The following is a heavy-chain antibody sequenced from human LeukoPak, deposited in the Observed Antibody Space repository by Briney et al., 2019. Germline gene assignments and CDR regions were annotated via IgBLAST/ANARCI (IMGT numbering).Heavy chain of an antibody. CDR1: VCALSRQA. CDR2: ISDSGDTT. CDR3: VKECDRTNGWYFFDH. D-gene: IGHD6-19*01. Sequence: PGGSLRLSCAASVCALSRQAMGWVRQAPGKGLEWVSVISDSGDTTYYADSVKGRFTISRDNSKNTLYLLMNSLRAEDTAVYYCVKECDRTNGWYFFDHWGQGTLVTVSS. J-gene: IGHJ4*02. V-gene: IGHV3-23*01.